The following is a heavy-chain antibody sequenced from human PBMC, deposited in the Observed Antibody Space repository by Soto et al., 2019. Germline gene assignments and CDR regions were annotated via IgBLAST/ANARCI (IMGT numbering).Heavy chain of an antibody. CDR3: TTEVPDIVATISSDY. J-gene: IGHJ4*02. D-gene: IGHD5-12*01. V-gene: IGHV3-15*07. CDR2: IKSKTDGGTT. CDR1: GFTFSNAW. Sequence: PGGSLRLSCAASGFTFSNAWMNWVRQAPGKGLEWVGRIKSKTDGGTTDYAAPVKGRFTISRDDSKNTLYLQMNSLKTEDTAVYYCTTEVPDIVATISSDYWGQGTLVTVSS.